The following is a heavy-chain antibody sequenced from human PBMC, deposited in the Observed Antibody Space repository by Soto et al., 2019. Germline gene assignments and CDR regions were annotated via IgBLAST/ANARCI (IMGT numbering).Heavy chain of an antibody. D-gene: IGHD1-26*01. Sequence: QVQLRGSGPGLVKPSETLSLTCTVSGGSMSRYYWSWIRQPPGKGLEWIGYIYYSGTTNYNPSLKGRVTILLDTSKNQFSLKLVSLTAADTAFYYCARGRGGTYDAFDIWGQGTLVTVSS. CDR2: IYYSGTT. J-gene: IGHJ3*02. CDR3: ARGRGGTYDAFDI. V-gene: IGHV4-59*01. CDR1: GGSMSRYY.